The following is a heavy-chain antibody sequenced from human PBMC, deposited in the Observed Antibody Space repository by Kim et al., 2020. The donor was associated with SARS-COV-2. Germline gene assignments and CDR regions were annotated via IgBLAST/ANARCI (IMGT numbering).Heavy chain of an antibody. Sequence: GGSLRLSCTASGFTFSSYSMNCVRQAPGKGLEWFSYITSSSSTIYYADSVKGRFTISRDNAKNSLYLQMNSLRDEDMAVYYCASSSYGSGTYYPNWFDPWGQGTLVTVSS. CDR3: ASSSYGSGTYYPNWFDP. V-gene: IGHV3-48*02. CDR2: ITSSSSTI. CDR1: GFTFSSYS. D-gene: IGHD3-10*01. J-gene: IGHJ5*02.